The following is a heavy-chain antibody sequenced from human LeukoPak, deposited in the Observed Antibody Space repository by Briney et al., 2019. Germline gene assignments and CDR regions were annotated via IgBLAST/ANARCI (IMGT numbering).Heavy chain of an antibody. D-gene: IGHD2-21*01. CDR3: AKGYIQLWWFDY. CDR1: GFTFSTYA. Sequence: PGGSLRFSGAASGFTFSTYAMSWVRQAPGKGLQWVSLISGSGDGAHYADSVKGRFTISRDNSKNTVYLQMTNLRAEDTAVYYCAKGYIQLWWFDYWGQGTLVTVSS. J-gene: IGHJ4*02. CDR2: ISGSGDGA. V-gene: IGHV3-23*01.